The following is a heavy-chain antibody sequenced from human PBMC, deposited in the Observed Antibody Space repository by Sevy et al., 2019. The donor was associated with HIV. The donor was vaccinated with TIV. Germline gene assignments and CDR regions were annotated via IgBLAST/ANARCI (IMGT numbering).Heavy chain of an antibody. CDR2: IYPDDSDT. CDR1: GYSFPSYW. V-gene: IGHV5-51*01. J-gene: IGHJ4*02. CDR3: ARGRSDTAMFDY. D-gene: IGHD5-18*01. Sequence: GESLKISCKGSGYSFPSYWIGWVRQMPGKGLEWMGNIYPDDSDTRYSPSFQGQVIISADKSISTAYLQWNSLKVSDTAMFFCARGRSDTAMFDYWGQGSLVTVSS.